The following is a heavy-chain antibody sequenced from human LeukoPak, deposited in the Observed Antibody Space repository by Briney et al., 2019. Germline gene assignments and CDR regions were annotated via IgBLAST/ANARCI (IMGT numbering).Heavy chain of an antibody. D-gene: IGHD4-17*01. CDR3: ARVSPNTVTTLQYFDY. CDR1: GGSISSNSYY. J-gene: IGHJ4*02. V-gene: IGHV3-7*01. Sequence: ETLSLTCTVSGGSISSNSYYWGWIRQPPGKGLEWVANINEDGSEKYYVDSVKGRFTISRDNAKNSLYLQMNSLRAEDTAVYYCARVSPNTVTTLQYFDYWGRGTLVTVSS. CDR2: INEDGSEK.